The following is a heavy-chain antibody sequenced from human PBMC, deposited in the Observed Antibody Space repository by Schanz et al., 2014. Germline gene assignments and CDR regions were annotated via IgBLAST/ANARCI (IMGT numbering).Heavy chain of an antibody. Sequence: QVQLLQSGAEVKKPGSSVKVSCKASGGTFRSYTVSWVRQAPGKGLEWMGRITPTLGKVDYSQKFQGRVAITADISTSTAYMELISLTSEDTAVYYCARDPQYYYGSGRGYWGQGTLVTVST. CDR1: GGTFRSYT. D-gene: IGHD3-10*01. CDR3: ARDPQYYYGSGRGY. V-gene: IGHV1-69*08. CDR2: ITPTLGKV. J-gene: IGHJ4*02.